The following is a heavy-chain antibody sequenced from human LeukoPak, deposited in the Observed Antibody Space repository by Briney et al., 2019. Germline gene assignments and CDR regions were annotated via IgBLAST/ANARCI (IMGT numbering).Heavy chain of an antibody. J-gene: IGHJ5*02. CDR2: IYHSGST. Sequence: SETLSLTCAVSGGSISSGGYSWSWIRRPPGKGLEWIGYIYHSGSTYYNPSLKSRVTISVDTSKNQFSLKLSSVTTADTAVYYCARVGYGDSTANWFDPWGQGTLVTVSS. V-gene: IGHV4-30-2*01. D-gene: IGHD4-17*01. CDR3: ARVGYGDSTANWFDP. CDR1: GGSISSGGYS.